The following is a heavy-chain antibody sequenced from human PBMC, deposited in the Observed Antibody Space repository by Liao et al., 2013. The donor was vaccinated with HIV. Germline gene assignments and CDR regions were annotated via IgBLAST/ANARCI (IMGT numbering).Heavy chain of an antibody. CDR3: ARVVGFHGSGMLDL. CDR1: GGSISGGYS. CDR2: IYHRGST. D-gene: IGHD3-10*01. V-gene: IGHV4-30-2*01. J-gene: IGHJ5*02. Sequence: QLQLQESGSGLVKPSQTLSLTCAVSGGSISGGYSWTWIRQPPGKGLEWIGYIYHRGSTFYNPSLESRVAISLDRSKNQFSLNLKSVTAADTAIYFCARVVGFHGSGMLDLWGQGTLVTVSS.